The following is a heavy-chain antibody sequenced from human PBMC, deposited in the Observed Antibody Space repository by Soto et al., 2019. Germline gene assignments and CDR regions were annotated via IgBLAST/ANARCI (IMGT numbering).Heavy chain of an antibody. J-gene: IGHJ3*02. CDR3: ARDGVDVSRTAVRHGALDI. CDR1: GGSFSTYG. CDR2: FIPVFTTA. V-gene: IGHV1-69*01. Sequence: QVQLVQSGAEVKKPGSSVKVSCKASGGSFSTYGISWVRQAPGQGLEWMGGFIPVFTTAKYAQKFQGRVSTTADESTYTTYMELSSLRSEDTGVYFCARDGVDVSRTAVRHGALDIWGQGTVVTVSS. D-gene: IGHD2-21*02.